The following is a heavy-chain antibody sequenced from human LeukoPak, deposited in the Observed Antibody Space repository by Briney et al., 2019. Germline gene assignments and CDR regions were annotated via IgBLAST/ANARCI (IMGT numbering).Heavy chain of an antibody. D-gene: IGHD4-17*01. Sequence: ASVKVSCNASGRTFSSYAISWVRQAPGQGLEWMGGLIPIFGTANYAQKFQGRVTITADESTSTAYMELSSLRSEDTAVYYCARGLLSYGAPSHFDYWGQGTLVTVSS. J-gene: IGHJ4*02. CDR2: LIPIFGTA. CDR3: ARGLLSYGAPSHFDY. V-gene: IGHV1-69*13. CDR1: GRTFSSYA.